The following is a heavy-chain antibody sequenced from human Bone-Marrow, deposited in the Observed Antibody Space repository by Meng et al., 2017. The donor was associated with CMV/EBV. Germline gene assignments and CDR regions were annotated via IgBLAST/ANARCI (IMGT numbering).Heavy chain of an antibody. CDR3: ARVVNVIAAAGTGYYGMDV. CDR2: IKQDGSEK. CDR1: GFTFSSYW. J-gene: IGHJ6*02. Sequence: GESLKISCAASGFTFSSYWMSWVRQAPGKGLEWVANIKQDGSEKYYVDSVKGRFTISRDNAKNSLYLQMNSLRAEDTAVYYCARVVNVIAAAGTGYYGMDVWAQGPTVTFSS. D-gene: IGHD6-13*01. V-gene: IGHV3-7*01.